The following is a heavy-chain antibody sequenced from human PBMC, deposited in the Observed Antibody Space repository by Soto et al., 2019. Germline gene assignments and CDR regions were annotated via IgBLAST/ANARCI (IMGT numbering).Heavy chain of an antibody. D-gene: IGHD3-9*01. CDR2: IRTKDNNYAT. CDR1: GFTFSASA. Sequence: EVQLVESGGGLVQPGGSLKLSCAASGFTFSASAMHWVRQASGKGLEWVGRIRTKDNNYATAYAASVKGRFTISRDESKNTAYLQMNSLKTEDTAVYYCTRGNIWTGARWAFDYWGQGALVTVSS. V-gene: IGHV3-73*02. J-gene: IGHJ4*02. CDR3: TRGNIWTGARWAFDY.